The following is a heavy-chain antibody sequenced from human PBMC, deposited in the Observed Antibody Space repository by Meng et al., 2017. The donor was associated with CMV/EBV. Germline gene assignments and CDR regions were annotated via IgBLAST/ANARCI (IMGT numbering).Heavy chain of an antibody. J-gene: IGHJ4*02. CDR2: IIPIFGTA. CDR3: ARVCGGSCFDY. Sequence: VQSADEAQNHWSRVKVSCKDSGDTFSSYAISCVRQAPGQGLEWMGGIIPIFGTANYEQKFQGRVTITADESTSTAYMELSSLRSEDTAVYYCARVCGGSCFDYWGQGTLVTVSS. CDR1: GDTFSSYA. V-gene: IGHV1-69*01. D-gene: IGHD2-15*01.